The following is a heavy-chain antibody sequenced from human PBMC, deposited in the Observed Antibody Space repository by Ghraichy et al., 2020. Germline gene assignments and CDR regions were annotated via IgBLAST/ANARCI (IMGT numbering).Heavy chain of an antibody. CDR1: GGSFSGYY. CDR2: INHSGST. V-gene: IGHV4-34*01. CDR3: ARARITMVRGVITYYYMDV. D-gene: IGHD3-10*01. J-gene: IGHJ6*03. Sequence: SETLSLTCAVYGGSFSGYYWSWIRQPPGKGLEWIGEINHSGSTNYNPSLKSRVTISVDTSKNQFSLRLSSVTAADTAVYYCARARITMVRGVITYYYMDVWGKGTTVTVSS.